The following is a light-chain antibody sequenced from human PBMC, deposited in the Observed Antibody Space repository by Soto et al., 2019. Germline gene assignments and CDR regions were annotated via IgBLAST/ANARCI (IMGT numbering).Light chain of an antibody. CDR2: DAS. V-gene: IGKV3-11*01. CDR3: HQRSNWPTT. J-gene: IGKJ4*01. Sequence: EIVLTQSPATLSLSPGERATLSCRASQSVVSYLAWYQQKPGQAPRLLIFDASSRATGIPARFSGSGSGTDFTLTISSLEPEDFAVYYCHQRSNWPTTFGGGTKVEIK. CDR1: QSVVSY.